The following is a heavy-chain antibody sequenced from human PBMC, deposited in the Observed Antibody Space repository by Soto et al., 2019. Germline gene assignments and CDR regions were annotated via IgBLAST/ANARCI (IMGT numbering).Heavy chain of an antibody. D-gene: IGHD3-10*01. CDR2: INHSGST. V-gene: IGHV4-34*01. J-gene: IGHJ6*02. CDR1: GGSFSGYY. CDR3: AREYYYGSGSLYYYYYGMDV. Sequence: SETLSLTCAVYGGSFSGYYWSWIRQPPGKGLEWIGEINHSGSTNYNPSLKSRVTISVDTSKNQFSLKLSSVTAADTAVYYCAREYYYGSGSLYYYYYGMDVWGQGTTVT.